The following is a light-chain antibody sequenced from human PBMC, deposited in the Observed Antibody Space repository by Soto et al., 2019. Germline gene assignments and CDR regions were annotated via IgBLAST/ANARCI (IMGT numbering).Light chain of an antibody. Sequence: IVVSLSRGTLTLSKGERATLSCRASQSVTRTYLAWYQQKPVQAPRLHIYSTSSSATGIPYSCSGSGSGTALTLTILRLEHDDVADYYCQQYGRSGTFGQGTKVEIK. J-gene: IGKJ1*01. CDR2: STS. CDR1: QSVTRTY. CDR3: QQYGRSGT. V-gene: IGKV3-20*01.